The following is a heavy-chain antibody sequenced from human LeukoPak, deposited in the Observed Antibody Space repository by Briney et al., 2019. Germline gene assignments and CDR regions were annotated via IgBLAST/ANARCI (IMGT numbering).Heavy chain of an antibody. CDR3: ASWAGICSTSSCSATPLDY. D-gene: IGHD2-2*01. J-gene: IGHJ4*02. CDR1: GYTFTSYG. CDR2: ISAYNGNT. Sequence: GASVKVSXKASGYTFTSYGISWLRQAPGQGPEWMGWISAYNGNTNYAQKFQGRVSMTTDTSTSTAYMEVRSLRSDDTAVYYCASWAGICSTSSCSATPLDYWGQGTLVTVSS. V-gene: IGHV1-18*01.